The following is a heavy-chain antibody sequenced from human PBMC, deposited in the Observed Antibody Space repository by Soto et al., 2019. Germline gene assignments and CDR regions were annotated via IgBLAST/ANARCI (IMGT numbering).Heavy chain of an antibody. Sequence: GGSLRLSCSASGFTFSSCAMHWVRQAPGKGLEYVSAISSNGGSTYYADSVKGRFTISRDNSKNTLYRQMSSLRAEDTAVYYCVKDGLARPAHDYCDGSPGDDYWGQGTLVTVSS. CDR2: ISSNGGST. CDR1: GFTFSSCA. CDR3: VKDGLARPAHDYCDGSPGDDY. D-gene: IGHD4-17*01. V-gene: IGHV3-64D*06. J-gene: IGHJ4*02.